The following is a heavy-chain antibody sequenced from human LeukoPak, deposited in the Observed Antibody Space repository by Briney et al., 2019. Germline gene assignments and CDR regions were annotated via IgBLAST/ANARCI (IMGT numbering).Heavy chain of an antibody. V-gene: IGHV3-11*04. CDR2: ISSSGTTI. J-gene: IGHJ5*02. CDR3: ARDGSYYTNNWFAP. CDR1: GFIFSDYY. Sequence: PGGSLRLSSAASGFIFSDYYMSWIRQAPGKGLEWVSYISSSGTTIYYTDSVKGRFTISRDNAKNSLYLQMNSLRAEDTAVYYCARDGSYYTNNWFAPWGQGTLVTVSS. D-gene: IGHD1-26*01.